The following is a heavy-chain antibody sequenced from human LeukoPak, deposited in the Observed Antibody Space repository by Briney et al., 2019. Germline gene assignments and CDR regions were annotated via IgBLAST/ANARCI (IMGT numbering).Heavy chain of an antibody. V-gene: IGHV1-69*01. CDR1: GGTFSSYA. Sequence: SVKVSCKASGGTFSSYAISWVRQAHGQGLEWMGGIIPIFGTANYAQRFQGRVTITADESTSTAYMELSSLRSEDTAVYYCASGRITIFGGGDYYYYMDVWGKGTTVTVSS. D-gene: IGHD3-3*01. CDR2: IIPIFGTA. CDR3: ASGRITIFGGGDYYYYMDV. J-gene: IGHJ6*03.